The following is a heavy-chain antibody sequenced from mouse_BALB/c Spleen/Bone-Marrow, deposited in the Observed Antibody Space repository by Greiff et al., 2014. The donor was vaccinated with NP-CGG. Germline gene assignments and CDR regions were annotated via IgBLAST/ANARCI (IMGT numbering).Heavy chain of an antibody. Sequence: VQLQQSGPELVKPGASVRISCKASGYSFTSYYIHWVKQRPGQGLEWIGWIYPGNVNTKYNEKFKGKATLTADKSSSTAYMQLSSLTSEDSAVYFCARGGMITENYAMDYWGQRTSVTVSS. CDR3: ARGGMITENYAMDY. CDR1: GYSFTSYY. D-gene: IGHD2-4*01. V-gene: IGHV1S56*01. J-gene: IGHJ4*01. CDR2: IYPGNVNT.